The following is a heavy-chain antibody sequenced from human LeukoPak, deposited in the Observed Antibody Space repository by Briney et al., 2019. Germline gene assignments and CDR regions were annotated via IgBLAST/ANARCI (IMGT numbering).Heavy chain of an antibody. V-gene: IGHV3-30*04. J-gene: IGHJ4*02. Sequence: GGSLRLSCAASGFTFSNYAMHWVRQAPGKGLEWVAIISYDGSNKYYADSVKGRFTISRDNSKNTLYLQMNSLRAEDTAVYYCARDLAYYYDSYWGQGTLVTVSS. CDR2: ISYDGSNK. D-gene: IGHD3-22*01. CDR3: ARDLAYYYDSY. CDR1: GFTFSNYA.